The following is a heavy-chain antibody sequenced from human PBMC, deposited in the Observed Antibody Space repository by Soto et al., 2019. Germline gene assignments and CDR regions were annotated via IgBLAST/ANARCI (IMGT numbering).Heavy chain of an antibody. CDR3: ARLVYDTRLNYMYFDF. CDR1: GVSISSGNW. V-gene: IGHV4-4*02. CDR2: IFHDGTA. Sequence: SETLSLTCAVSGVSISSGNWWTWVHQSPQRGLEYIGEIFHDGTANYYPSFERRVAISVDTSKNQFSLKLTSVTAADTAIYFCARLVYDTRLNYMYFDFWGQGTLVTVSS. J-gene: IGHJ4*02. D-gene: IGHD3-10*01.